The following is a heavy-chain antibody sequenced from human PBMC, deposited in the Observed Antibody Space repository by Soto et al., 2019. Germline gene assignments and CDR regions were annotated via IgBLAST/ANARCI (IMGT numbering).Heavy chain of an antibody. Sequence: QVQLVQSGAEVKKPGSSVKVSCKASGGTFSSYAISWVRQAPGQGLEWMGGIIPIFGTANYAQKFQGRVTITADESTSTAYMELSSLRSEETAVYYCARTAGLRSNYYSYGMDVWGQGTTVTVSS. D-gene: IGHD6-13*01. CDR2: IIPIFGTA. CDR1: GGTFSSYA. J-gene: IGHJ6*02. V-gene: IGHV1-69*12. CDR3: ARTAGLRSNYYSYGMDV.